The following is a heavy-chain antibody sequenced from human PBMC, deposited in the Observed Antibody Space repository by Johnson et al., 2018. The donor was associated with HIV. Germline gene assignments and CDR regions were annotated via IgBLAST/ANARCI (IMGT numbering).Heavy chain of an antibody. V-gene: IGHV3-30*02. CDR2: IRYDGSNK. D-gene: IGHD3-22*01. CDR1: GFTFSRYG. Sequence: QVQLVESGGGVVQTGGSLRLSCAASGFTFSRYGMHWVRQAPGKGLEWVAFIRYDGSNKYYADSVKGRFSISRDNTKNSLYLQMNSLRRENTALYYCAKAHYDSSGLGGAFDIWGQGTMVTVSS. CDR3: AKAHYDSSGLGGAFDI. J-gene: IGHJ3*02.